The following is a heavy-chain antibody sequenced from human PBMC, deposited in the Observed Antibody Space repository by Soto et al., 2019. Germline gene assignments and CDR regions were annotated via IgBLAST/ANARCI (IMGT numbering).Heavy chain of an antibody. CDR2: ISYGGSNK. V-gene: IGHV3-30-3*01. Sequence: GGSLRLSCAASGFTVSSYAMHWVRQAPGKGLEWVAVISYGGSNKYDADSVKGRFTISSANYKTKLYLQMNSMSAEDKAVYYCANSRDGYNYFDYWGQGTLVTVSS. CDR3: ANSRDGYNYFDY. D-gene: IGHD5-12*01. CDR1: GFTVSSYA. J-gene: IGHJ4*02.